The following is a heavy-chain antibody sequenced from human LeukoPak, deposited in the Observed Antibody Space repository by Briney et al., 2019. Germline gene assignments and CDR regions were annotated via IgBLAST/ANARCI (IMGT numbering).Heavy chain of an antibody. D-gene: IGHD3-3*01. CDR2: ISSNGGST. J-gene: IGHJ1*01. CDR3: ARALDF. CDR1: GFTFSSYA. Sequence: PGGSLRLSCAASGFTFSSYAMHWVRPAPGKGLEYVSAISSNGGSTYYANSVKGRFTISRDNTKNTLYLQMGSQRAEDMAVYDCARALDFRGQSTLVTVSS. V-gene: IGHV3-64*01.